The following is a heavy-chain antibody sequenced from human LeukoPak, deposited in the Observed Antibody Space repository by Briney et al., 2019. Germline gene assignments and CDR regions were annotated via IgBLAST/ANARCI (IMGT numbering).Heavy chain of an antibody. D-gene: IGHD1-26*01. J-gene: IGHJ4*02. CDR2: INTDGSST. V-gene: IGHV3-74*01. Sequence: GGSLRLSCAASGFTFSSYWMHWVRQAPGKGLVWVSRINTDGSSTSYADSVKGRFTISRDNAKNLLYLQMNSLRAEDTAVYYCASGMRVGPNIWGQGTLVTVSS. CDR1: GFTFSSYW. CDR3: ASGMRVGPNI.